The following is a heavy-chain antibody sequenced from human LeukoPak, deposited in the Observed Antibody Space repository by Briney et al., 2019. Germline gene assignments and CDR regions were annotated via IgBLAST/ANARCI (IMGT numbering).Heavy chain of an antibody. D-gene: IGHD2-8*01. V-gene: IGHV1-46*01. Sequence: ASVKVSCKASGYTFTSYYMHWVRQAPGPGLEWMGIINPSGGSTSYAQKFQGRVTMTRDTSTSTVYMELSSLRSEDTAVYYCARDPYCTNGVCYGIYYYGMDVWGQGTTVTVSS. J-gene: IGHJ6*02. CDR3: ARDPYCTNGVCYGIYYYGMDV. CDR1: GYTFTSYY. CDR2: INPSGGST.